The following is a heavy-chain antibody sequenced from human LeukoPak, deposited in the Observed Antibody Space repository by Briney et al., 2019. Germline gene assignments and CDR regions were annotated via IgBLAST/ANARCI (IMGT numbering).Heavy chain of an antibody. J-gene: IGHJ4*02. D-gene: IGHD3-10*01. CDR2: ISGSGGHT. CDR1: GFTFTSYA. Sequence: GGSLRLSCTASGFTFTSYAMTWVRQAPGKGLEWVSGISGSGGHTYNADSVEGRFTISRDNSKNTVSLQLSSLRAEDTGVYYCARDGEHVLAHDYWGQGTLVTVSS. CDR3: ARDGEHVLAHDY. V-gene: IGHV3-23*01.